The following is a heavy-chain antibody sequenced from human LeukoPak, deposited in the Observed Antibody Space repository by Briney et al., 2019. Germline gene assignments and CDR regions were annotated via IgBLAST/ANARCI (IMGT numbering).Heavy chain of an antibody. CDR1: GGSISSYY. CDR2: IYHSGST. J-gene: IGHJ4*02. V-gene: IGHV4-59*08. CDR3: ARSEVVAATNYYFDY. Sequence: SETLSLACTVSGGSISSYYWSWIRQPPGKGLEWIGSIYHSGSTYYNPSLKSRVTISVDTSKNQFSLKLSSVTAADTAVYYCARSEVVAATNYYFDYWGQGTLVTVSS. D-gene: IGHD2-15*01.